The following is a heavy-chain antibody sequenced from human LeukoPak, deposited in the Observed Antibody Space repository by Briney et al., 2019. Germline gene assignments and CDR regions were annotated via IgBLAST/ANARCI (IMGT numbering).Heavy chain of an antibody. D-gene: IGHD2-21*02. CDR2: IKQDGSEK. CDR3: ARLWTAMSYYYGMDV. Sequence: PGGSLRLSCAASGFTFSSYWMSWVRQAPGKGLEWVANIKQDGSEKYYVDSVKGRFTISRDNAKNSLYPQMNSLRAEDTAVYYCARLWTAMSYYYGMDVWGQGTTVTVSS. J-gene: IGHJ6*02. CDR1: GFTFSSYW. V-gene: IGHV3-7*01.